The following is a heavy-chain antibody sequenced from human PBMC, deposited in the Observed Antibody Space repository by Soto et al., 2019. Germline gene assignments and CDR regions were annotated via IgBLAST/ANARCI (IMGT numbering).Heavy chain of an antibody. CDR1: GGSISSDYYF. V-gene: IGHV4-30-4*01. CDR3: ARGRRRPAATVQGAYYYGMDV. J-gene: IGHJ6*02. CDR2: IYYSGST. D-gene: IGHD2-2*01. Sequence: QVQLQESGPGLVKPSQTLSLTCTVSGGSISSDYYFWSWIRQPPGKGLEWIGYIYYSGSTYYNPSLKSRITISVDTSKNQFSLKLSSVTAADTAVYFCARGRRRPAATVQGAYYYGMDVWGQGTTVTVSS.